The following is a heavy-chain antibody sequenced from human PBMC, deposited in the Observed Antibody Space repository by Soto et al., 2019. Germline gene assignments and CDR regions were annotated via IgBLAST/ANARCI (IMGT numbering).Heavy chain of an antibody. CDR3: ARIGYCSSTSCYPNYYYYGMDV. Sequence: QVQLQESGPGLVKPSQTLSLTCTVSGGSISSGGYYWSWIRQHPGKGLEWIGYIYYSGSTYYNPSLKSRVTISVDTSKNQFSLKLSSVTAADTAVHYWARIGYCSSTSCYPNYYYYGMDVWGQGTTVTVSS. V-gene: IGHV4-31*03. CDR2: IYYSGST. D-gene: IGHD2-2*01. CDR1: GGSISSGGYY. J-gene: IGHJ6*02.